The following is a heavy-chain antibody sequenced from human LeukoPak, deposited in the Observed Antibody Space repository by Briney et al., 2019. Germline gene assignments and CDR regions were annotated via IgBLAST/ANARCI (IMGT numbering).Heavy chain of an antibody. J-gene: IGHJ4*02. V-gene: IGHV3-48*03. CDR1: GFTFRSYE. CDR3: ARDPPPYSSGWHGGV. CDR2: ISRSGTTI. D-gene: IGHD6-19*01. Sequence: GGSLRLSCAASGFTFRSYEMNWVRQAPGKGLEWVSYISRSGTTIYYVDSVKGRFTISRDNAKNSLYLQMNSLRAEDTAVYYCARDPPPYSSGWHGGVWGQGTLVTVSS.